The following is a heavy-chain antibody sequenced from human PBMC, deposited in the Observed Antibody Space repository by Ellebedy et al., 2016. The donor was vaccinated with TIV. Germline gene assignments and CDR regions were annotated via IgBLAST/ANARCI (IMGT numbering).Heavy chain of an antibody. J-gene: IGHJ6*02. CDR2: INPNSGGT. CDR1: GYTFTGYY. D-gene: IGHD3-3*01. Sequence: ASVKVSCKASGYTFTGYYIHWVRQAPGQGLEWMGWINPNSGGTNYAQNFQGWVTMTRDTSISAAYLEVSSLRSDDTAVYYCAREILEATFGSYGMDVWGQGTMVTVSS. CDR3: AREILEATFGSYGMDV. V-gene: IGHV1-2*04.